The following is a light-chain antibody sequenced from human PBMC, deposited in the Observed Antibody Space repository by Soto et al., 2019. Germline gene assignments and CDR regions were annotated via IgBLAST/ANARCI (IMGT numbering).Light chain of an antibody. CDR3: SSYTSSSTLV. CDR2: DVS. CDR1: SSDVGGYNS. Sequence: QSVLTQSASVSGSPGQSITISCTGTSSDVGGYNSVSWYQQHPDKAPKLMIYDVSNRPSGVSSRFSGSKSGNTASLTISGLQAEDEADYYCSSYTSSSTLVFGGGTKVTVL. V-gene: IGLV2-14*03. J-gene: IGLJ2*01.